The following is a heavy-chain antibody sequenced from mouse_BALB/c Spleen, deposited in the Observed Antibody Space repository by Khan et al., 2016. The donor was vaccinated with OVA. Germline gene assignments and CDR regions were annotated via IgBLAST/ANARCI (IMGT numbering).Heavy chain of an antibody. CDR1: GYSITSDYA. V-gene: IGHV3-2*02. Sequence: EVQLVESGPGLVKPSQSLSLTCTVTGYSITSDYAWNWIRQFPGNKLEWMGYISYSGSTSYNPSLKSRISINRNTSKNQFFLQLNSVTTEDTATYYCARDGSRYNYAMDYWGQGTAVTVSS. D-gene: IGHD2-3*01. CDR3: ARDGSRYNYAMDY. J-gene: IGHJ4*01. CDR2: ISYSGST.